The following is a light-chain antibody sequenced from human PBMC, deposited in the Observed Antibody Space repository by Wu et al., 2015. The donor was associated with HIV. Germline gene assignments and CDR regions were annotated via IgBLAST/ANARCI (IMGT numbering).Light chain of an antibody. V-gene: IGKV3-11*01. CDR1: QSVDRY. Sequence: EIVLTQSPATLSLSPGERATVSCRASQSVDRYLAWYQLKPGQAPRLLIYDTSIRATGIPARFSGSGSGTDFTLTINNMQSEDFAAYYCQQYNNWPRTFGQGTKVEIK. CDR3: QQYNNWPRT. J-gene: IGKJ1*01. CDR2: DTS.